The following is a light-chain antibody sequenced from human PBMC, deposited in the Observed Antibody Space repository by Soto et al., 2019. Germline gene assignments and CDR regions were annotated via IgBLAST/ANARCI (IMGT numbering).Light chain of an antibody. J-gene: IGKJ4*01. CDR2: DAS. CDR1: QSVTSRY. Sequence: EIVLTQSPGTLSLSPGERATLSCRASQSVTSRYVAWYQQKPGQAPRLLIFDASSRATGIPDRFSGSGSGTDFTLTISRLDPEDFAVYYCQQYGDSLTFGGGTKVDI. CDR3: QQYGDSLT. V-gene: IGKV3-20*01.